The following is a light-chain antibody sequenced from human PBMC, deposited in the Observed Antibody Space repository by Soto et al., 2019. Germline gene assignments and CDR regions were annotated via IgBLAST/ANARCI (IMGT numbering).Light chain of an antibody. CDR1: QSISSY. V-gene: IGKV3-15*01. Sequence: DILMTQSPSTLSVSPGERATLTCRASQSISSYLAWYQQKPGQAPKLLIYAASTMESGIPARFSGSGSGTDFTLTISSLQPEDFAAYYCQQYNSCPRTFGQGTKVEIK. CDR2: AAS. J-gene: IGKJ1*01. CDR3: QQYNSCPRT.